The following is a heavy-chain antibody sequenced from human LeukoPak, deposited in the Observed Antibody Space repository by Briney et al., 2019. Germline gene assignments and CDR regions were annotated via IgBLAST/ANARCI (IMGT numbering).Heavy chain of an antibody. D-gene: IGHD5-18*01. J-gene: IGHJ6*03. CDR1: GGSINSYY. CDR3: AREGPNTAPWVGSVRYYYYMDV. Sequence: SETLSLTCNVSGGSINSYYWSWIRQPPGKRLEWIGYIYYSGSTNYHPSVKSLVTISVDTSKNQFSLKLSSVTAADAAVYYCAREGPNTAPWVGSVRYYYYMDVWGKGTTVTVSS. V-gene: IGHV4-59*12. CDR2: IYYSGST.